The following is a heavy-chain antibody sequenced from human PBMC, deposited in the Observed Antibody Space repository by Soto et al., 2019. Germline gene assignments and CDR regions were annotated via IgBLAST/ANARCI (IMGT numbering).Heavy chain of an antibody. CDR3: ARARPRWYYFVLAPRPGFDI. CDR2: ISAYNGNT. Sequence: ASVKVSCKASGYTFTSYGISWVRQAPGQGLEWMGWISAYNGNTNYAQKLQGRVTMTTDTSTSTAYMELRSLRSDDTAVYYCARARPRWYYFVLAPRPGFDIWGQATMVTVSS. J-gene: IGHJ3*02. V-gene: IGHV1-18*04. CDR1: GYTFTSYG. D-gene: IGHD2-15*01.